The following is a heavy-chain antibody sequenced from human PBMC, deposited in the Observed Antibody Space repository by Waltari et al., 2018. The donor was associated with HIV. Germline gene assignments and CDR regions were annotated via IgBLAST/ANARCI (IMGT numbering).Heavy chain of an antibody. CDR1: GYTFTTYT. Sequence: QVQLVQSGAEVKKPGASVKVSCKASGYTFTTYTVQWLRQAPGQRLEWMGGINSGKGNTKYSQKLQGRVTITRDTSASTAYMELSSLRSEDTAVYYCARDSGFDYWGQGTLVTVSS. D-gene: IGHD6-25*01. CDR2: INSGKGNT. V-gene: IGHV1-3*01. CDR3: ARDSGFDY. J-gene: IGHJ4*02.